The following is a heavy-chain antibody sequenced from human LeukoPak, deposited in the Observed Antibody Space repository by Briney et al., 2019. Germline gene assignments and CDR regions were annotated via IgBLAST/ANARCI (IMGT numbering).Heavy chain of an antibody. CDR2: ITPSGDMS. Sequence: GGSLGLSCAAFGFTFDIYGINWVRQAPGKGLEWVSGITPSGDMSYYADSVKGRFTISRDNSKNTLYLQMNSLRAEDTAVYYCAKAPQLWLHYWGQGTLVTVSS. CDR3: AKAPQLWLHY. CDR1: GFTFDIYG. V-gene: IGHV3-23*01. J-gene: IGHJ4*02. D-gene: IGHD5-18*01.